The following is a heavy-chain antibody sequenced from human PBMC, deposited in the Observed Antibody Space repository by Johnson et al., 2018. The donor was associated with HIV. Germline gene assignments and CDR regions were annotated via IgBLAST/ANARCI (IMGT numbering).Heavy chain of an antibody. Sequence: QVQLVESGGGVVQPGRSLRLSCAVSGFTFSSYPMHWVRQAPGKGLEWVAVISSDGSKKYYVDSVKGRFTISRDNSKNTLYLQLNSLSAEDTAVDYCARGGGGGGDCYSGYDAFDIWGQGTMVTVSS. D-gene: IGHD2-21*01. J-gene: IGHJ3*02. CDR2: ISSDGSKK. V-gene: IGHV3-30*04. CDR1: GFTFSSYP. CDR3: ARGGGGGGDCYSGYDAFDI.